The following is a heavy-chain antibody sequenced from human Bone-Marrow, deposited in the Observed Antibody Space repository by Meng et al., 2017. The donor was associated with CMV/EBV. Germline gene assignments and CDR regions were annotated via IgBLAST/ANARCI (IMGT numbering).Heavy chain of an antibody. CDR1: GFTFDDYG. J-gene: IGHJ4*02. CDR3: ARLGSGYYTDY. CDR2: INWNGGST. D-gene: IGHD3-22*01. Sequence: GESLKISCAASGFTFDDYGMSWVRQAPGKGLEWVSGINWNGGSTGYADSVKGRFTISRDNAKNSLYLQMNSLRAEDTALYYCARLGSGYYTDYWGQGTPVTVSS. V-gene: IGHV3-20*04.